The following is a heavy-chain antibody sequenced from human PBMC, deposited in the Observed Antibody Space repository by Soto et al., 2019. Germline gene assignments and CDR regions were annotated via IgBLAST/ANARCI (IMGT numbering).Heavy chain of an antibody. CDR2: ISYDGSNK. CDR3: AKDLNYYYGMDA. CDR1: GFTFSSYG. J-gene: IGHJ6*02. V-gene: IGHV3-30*18. Sequence: GGSLRLSCAASGFTFSSYGMHWVRQAPGKGLEWVAVISYDGSNKYYADSVKGRFTISRDNSKNTLYLQMNSLRAEDTAVYYCAKDLNYYYGMDAWGQGTTVTVSS. D-gene: IGHD3-9*01.